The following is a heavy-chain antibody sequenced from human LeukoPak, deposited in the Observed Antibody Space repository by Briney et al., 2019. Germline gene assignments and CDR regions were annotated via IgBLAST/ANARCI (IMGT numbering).Heavy chain of an antibody. CDR2: INPNSGNT. V-gene: IGHV1-8*02. D-gene: IGHD2-15*01. Sequence: ASVKVSCKASGYTFTGYYMHWVRQAPGQGLEWMGWINPNSGNTGYAQKFQGRVTMTRNTSISTAYMELSSLRSEDTAVYYCARVVVAAHDFDYWGQGTLVTVSS. J-gene: IGHJ4*02. CDR3: ARVVVAAHDFDY. CDR1: GYTFTGYY.